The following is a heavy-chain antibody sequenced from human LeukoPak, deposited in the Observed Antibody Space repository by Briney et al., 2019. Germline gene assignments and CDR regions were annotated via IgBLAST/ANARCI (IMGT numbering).Heavy chain of an antibody. D-gene: IGHD4-17*01. CDR1: GYTFTSYG. CDR2: ISAYNGNT. Sequence: ASVKVSCKASGYTFTSYGISWVRQAPGQGREWMGWISAYNGNTNYAQKLQGRVTMTTDTSTSTAYMELRSLRSDDTAVYYCASHYGDYWYFDLWGRGTLVTVSS. V-gene: IGHV1-18*01. J-gene: IGHJ2*01. CDR3: ASHYGDYWYFDL.